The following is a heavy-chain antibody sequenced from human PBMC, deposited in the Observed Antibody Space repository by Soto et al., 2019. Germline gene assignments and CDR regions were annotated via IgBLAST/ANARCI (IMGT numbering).Heavy chain of an antibody. CDR1: GFTFSSYG. V-gene: IGHV3-33*01. CDR3: ARAGSSTSYYCYYYGMDV. Sequence: GGSLRLSCAASGFTFSSYGMPWVRQAPGKGLEWVAVIWYDGSNKYYADSVKGRFTISRDNSKNTLYLQMNSLRAEDTAVYYCARAGSSTSYYCYYYGMDVWGPGTTGTVSS. CDR2: IWYDGSNK. D-gene: IGHD3-16*01. J-gene: IGHJ6*02.